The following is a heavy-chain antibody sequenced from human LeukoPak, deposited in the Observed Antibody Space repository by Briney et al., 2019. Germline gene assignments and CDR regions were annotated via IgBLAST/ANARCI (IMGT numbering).Heavy chain of an antibody. CDR1: GYTFTGYY. Sequence: ASVKVSCKASGYTFTGYYMHWVRQAPGQGLEWMGWINPNSGGTNYAQKFQGRVTMTRDTSISTAYMEPSRLRSDDTAVYYCARDSAVRHFWSGYYGYWGQGTLVTVSS. CDR3: ARDSAVRHFWSGYYGY. D-gene: IGHD3-3*02. CDR2: INPNSGGT. V-gene: IGHV1-2*02. J-gene: IGHJ4*02.